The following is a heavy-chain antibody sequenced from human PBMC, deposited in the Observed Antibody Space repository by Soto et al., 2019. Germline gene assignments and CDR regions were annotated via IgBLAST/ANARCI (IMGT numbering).Heavy chain of an antibody. V-gene: IGHV3-48*02. CDR2: ITNGGTTI. Sequence: PGGSLRFSCAASGFTFSSYSMNWVRQAPGKGLEWISYITNGGTTIYYADSVKGRFTISRDNAKNSLYLHMNSLRDDDTAVYYCATPVVRFLEWTTDYWGRGTLVTVSS. CDR3: ATPVVRFLEWTTDY. CDR1: GFTFSSYS. D-gene: IGHD3-3*01. J-gene: IGHJ4*02.